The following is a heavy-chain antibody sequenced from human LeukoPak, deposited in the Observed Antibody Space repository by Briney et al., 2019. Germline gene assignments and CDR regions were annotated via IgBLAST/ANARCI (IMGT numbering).Heavy chain of an antibody. CDR3: AKLDYVVRVYFDY. CDR2: ISGSGGST. CDR1: GFTFSSYA. V-gene: IGHV3-23*01. J-gene: IGHJ4*02. Sequence: GGSLRLSCAASGFTFSSYAMSWVRQAPGKGLEWVSAISGSGGSTYYADSVKGRFTISRDNSKYTLYLQMNSLRAEDTAVYYCAKLDYVVRVYFDYWGQGTLVTVSS. D-gene: IGHD4-17*01.